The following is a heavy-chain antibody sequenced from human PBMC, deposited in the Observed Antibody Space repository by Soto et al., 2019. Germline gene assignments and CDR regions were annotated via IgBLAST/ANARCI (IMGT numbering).Heavy chain of an antibody. D-gene: IGHD3-10*01. CDR3: AKPYHDYGSGSYHNWFDP. J-gene: IGHJ5*02. Sequence: PGGSLRLSCAASGFTFSSYAMSWVRQAPGKGLEWVSAIVASGGNTYHVDAVKGRFTISRDNSKNTLYLRMNSLRAEDTAVYYCAKPYHDYGSGSYHNWFDPWGQGSLVTVSS. CDR2: IVASGGNT. CDR1: GFTFSSYA. V-gene: IGHV3-23*01.